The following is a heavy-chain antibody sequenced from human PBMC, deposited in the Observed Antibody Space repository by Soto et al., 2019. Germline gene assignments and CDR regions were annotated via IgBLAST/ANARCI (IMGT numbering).Heavy chain of an antibody. CDR3: ARLHGTGSYYHYYYGIDV. D-gene: IGHD3-10*01. CDR2: THYSRSA. CDR1: GGSISDGGYF. Sequence: QVQLQESGPGLVKPSQTLFLTCTVSGGSISDGGYFWSWIRQRPGTGLEWIGYTHYSRSAYYNPSLKSRVTISLDTSKRQFSLRLSSVTAADTAVYYCARLHGTGSYYHYYYGIDVWGQGTTVTVSS. J-gene: IGHJ6*02. V-gene: IGHV4-31*03.